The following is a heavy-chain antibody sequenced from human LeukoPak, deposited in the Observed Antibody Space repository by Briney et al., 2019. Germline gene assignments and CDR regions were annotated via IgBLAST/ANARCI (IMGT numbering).Heavy chain of an antibody. D-gene: IGHD3-22*01. V-gene: IGHV1-18*01. CDR2: ISAYNGDT. CDR3: ARDTDYYDSSGYYPHYFDY. J-gene: IGHJ4*02. CDR1: GHTFTSYG. Sequence: ASVKVSCKASGHTFTSYGISWVRQAPGQGLEWMGWISAYNGDTNYAQKLQGRVTMTTDTSTSTAYMELRSLRSDDTAVYYCARDTDYYDSSGYYPHYFDYWGQGTLVTVSS.